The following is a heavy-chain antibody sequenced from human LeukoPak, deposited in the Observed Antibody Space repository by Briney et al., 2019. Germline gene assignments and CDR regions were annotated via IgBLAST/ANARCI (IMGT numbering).Heavy chain of an antibody. CDR3: ARGTTDGYSYGRFDY. CDR1: GGSISSGGFY. Sequence: KASETLSLTCTVSGGSISSGGFYWSWIRQHPGKGLEWLGYIYYSGTTYYNPSLKSRVTFSVDTSKNQFSLKLNPVTAADTALCYCARGTTDGYSYGRFDYWGQGTLVTVSS. J-gene: IGHJ4*02. D-gene: IGHD5-18*01. CDR2: IYYSGTT. V-gene: IGHV4-31*03.